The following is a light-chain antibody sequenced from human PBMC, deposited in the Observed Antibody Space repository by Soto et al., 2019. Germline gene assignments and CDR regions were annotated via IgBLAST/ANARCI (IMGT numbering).Light chain of an antibody. CDR3: SSYTSSSTRL. J-gene: IGLJ1*01. CDR2: EVS. Sequence: QSVLTQPASVSGSAGQSITISCTGTSSDVGAYDYVSWYQQHPDKAPKLMIYEVSNRPSGVSNRFSGSKSVNTATLTISGLQADDEADYYCSSYTSSSTRLFGTGTKLTVL. CDR1: SSDVGAYDY. V-gene: IGLV2-14*03.